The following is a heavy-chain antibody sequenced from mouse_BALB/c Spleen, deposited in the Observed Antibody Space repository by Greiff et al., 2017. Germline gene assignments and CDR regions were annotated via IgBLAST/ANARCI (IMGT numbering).Heavy chain of an antibody. Sequence: EVQRVESGGGLVKPGGSLKLSCAASGFTFSSYAMSWVRQTPEKRLEWVASISSGGSTYYPDSVKGRFTISRDNARNILYLQMSSLRSEDTAMYYCARGLNDSNYVGFAYWGQGTLVTVSA. CDR3: ARGLNDSNYVGFAY. CDR1: GFTFSSYA. J-gene: IGHJ3*01. V-gene: IGHV5-6-5*01. D-gene: IGHD2-5*01. CDR2: ISSGGST.